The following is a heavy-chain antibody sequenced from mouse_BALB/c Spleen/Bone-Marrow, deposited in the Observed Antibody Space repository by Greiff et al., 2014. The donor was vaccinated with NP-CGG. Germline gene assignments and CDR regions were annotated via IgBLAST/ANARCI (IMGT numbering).Heavy chain of an antibody. D-gene: IGHD2-3*01. Sequence: EVQLQQSGPELVKPGASVKISRKASGYTFTDYNMHWVKQSHGKSLEWIGYIYPYNGGTVYKQKFKSKATLTVDNSSSTANMELRSLTSEDSAVYYCARGAAYGYYLGLAYWGQGTLVTVSA. CDR1: GYTFTDYN. V-gene: IGHV1S29*02. J-gene: IGHJ3*01. CDR3: ARGAAYGYYLGLAY. CDR2: IYPYNGGT.